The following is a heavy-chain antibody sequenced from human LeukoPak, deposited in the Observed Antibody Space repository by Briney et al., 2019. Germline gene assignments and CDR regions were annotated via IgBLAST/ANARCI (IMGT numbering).Heavy chain of an antibody. CDR1: GFTFSSYD. V-gene: IGHV3-13*05. CDR3: ARARPFYGMDV. J-gene: IGHJ6*02. Sequence: GGSLRLSCAVSGFTFSSYDMHWVRQATGKGLEWASAIGTAGDPYYPGSVKGRFTISRDNAKNSLYLQMNSLRAGDTAVYYCARARPFYGMDVWGQGTTVTVSS. CDR2: IGTAGDP.